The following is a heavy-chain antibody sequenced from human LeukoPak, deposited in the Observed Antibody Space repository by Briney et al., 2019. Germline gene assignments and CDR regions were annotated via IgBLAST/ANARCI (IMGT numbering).Heavy chain of an antibody. V-gene: IGHV4-59*08. CDR3: ARRGSGWYYFDY. J-gene: IGHJ4*02. D-gene: IGHD6-19*01. Sequence: KASETLSLTCTVSGGSISTYYWSWIRQPPGKRLEWIGYIYYSGSTNYNPSLKSRVTISVDTSKNQFSLKLSSVTAADTAVYYCARRGSGWYYFDYWGQGTLVTVSS. CDR1: GGSISTYY. CDR2: IYYSGST.